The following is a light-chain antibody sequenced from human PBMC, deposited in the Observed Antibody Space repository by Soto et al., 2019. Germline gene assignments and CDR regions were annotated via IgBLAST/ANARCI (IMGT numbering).Light chain of an antibody. J-gene: IGLJ1*01. V-gene: IGLV2-14*01. Sequence: QSALTQPASVSGSPGQSITISCTGTSSDVGGYNYVSWYQQHPGKAPKLMNYDVSNRPSVVSNRFSGSKSGNTASLTISGLKAEDEADYYCTSYTSSSALVFGAGTKLTVL. CDR1: SSDVGGYNY. CDR3: TSYTSSSALV. CDR2: DVS.